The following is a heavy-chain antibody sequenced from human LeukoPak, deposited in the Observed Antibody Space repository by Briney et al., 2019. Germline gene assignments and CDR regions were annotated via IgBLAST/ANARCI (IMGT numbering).Heavy chain of an antibody. CDR1: GYSFNSYW. V-gene: IGHV5-51*01. Sequence: GESLKISFKGSGYSFNSYWIAWVRQMPGKGLEWMGIIYAGDSDARYGPSFQGQVTFSADKSINTAYLQWNSLKASDTAMYYCARLLPGNPLLDYWGQGALVTVSS. CDR2: IYAGDSDA. J-gene: IGHJ4*02. CDR3: ARLLPGNPLLDY. D-gene: IGHD2-15*01.